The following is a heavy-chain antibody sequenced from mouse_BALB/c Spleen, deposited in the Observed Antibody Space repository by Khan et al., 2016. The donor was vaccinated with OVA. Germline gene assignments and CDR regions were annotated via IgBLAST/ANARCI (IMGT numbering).Heavy chain of an antibody. Sequence: EVQLLESGGGLVQPGRSLKLSCAASGYDFSSYWMSWVRQAPGKGLEWIGEINPDSSTINYTPSLKDKFIISRDNAKNTLYLQLSKVRSEDTALYYCARCGYYELLLYWGQGTMVTVSA. CDR1: GYDFSSYW. D-gene: IGHD2-3*01. CDR2: INPDSSTI. CDR3: ARCGYYELLLY. V-gene: IGHV4-1*02. J-gene: IGHJ3*01.